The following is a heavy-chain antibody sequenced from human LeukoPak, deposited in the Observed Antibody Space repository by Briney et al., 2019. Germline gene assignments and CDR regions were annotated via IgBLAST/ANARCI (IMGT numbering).Heavy chain of an antibody. Sequence: GGSLRLSCAASGFTFSSYSMNWVRQAPGKGLEWVSSISSSRSYIYYADSVKGRFTISRDNAENSLYLQMKSLSAEDTAVYYCARATHYDTDLYAFDTWGQGTMVTVSS. CDR2: ISSSRSYI. CDR3: ARATHYDTDLYAFDT. CDR1: GFTFSSYS. V-gene: IGHV3-21*01. D-gene: IGHD3-3*01. J-gene: IGHJ3*02.